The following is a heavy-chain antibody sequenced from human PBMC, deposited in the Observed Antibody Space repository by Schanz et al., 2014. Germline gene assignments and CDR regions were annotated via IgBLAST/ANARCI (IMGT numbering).Heavy chain of an antibody. V-gene: IGHV3-33*08. D-gene: IGHD6-13*01. CDR3: ARLDSSSWYPRY. CDR2: ISYDGSSK. Sequence: VQVLESGEGLVEAGGSLRLSCAASGFTVRTFAMDWVRQAPGKGLEWVALISYDGSSKNHADSVQGRFTISRDNSKNALYLQMDSLRAEDTAVYYCARLDSSSWYPRYWGQGTLVTVSS. J-gene: IGHJ4*02. CDR1: GFTVRTFA.